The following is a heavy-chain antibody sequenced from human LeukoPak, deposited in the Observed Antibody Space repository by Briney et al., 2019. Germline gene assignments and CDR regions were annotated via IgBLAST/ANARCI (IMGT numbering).Heavy chain of an antibody. V-gene: IGHV4-39*01. D-gene: IGHD3-22*01. CDR2: IYYSGST. Sequence: SETLSLTCTVSGGSISSSHYYWGWIRQPPGKGLEWIGSIYYSGSTYYNPSLKSRVTISVDTSMNQFSLRLSSVTAADTAVYSCARRSSGYYDAFDIWGLGTMVTVSS. CDR3: ARRSSGYYDAFDI. CDR1: GGSISSSHYY. J-gene: IGHJ3*02.